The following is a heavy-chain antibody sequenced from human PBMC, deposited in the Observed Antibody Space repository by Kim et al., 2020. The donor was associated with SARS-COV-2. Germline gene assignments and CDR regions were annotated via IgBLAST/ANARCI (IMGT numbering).Heavy chain of an antibody. J-gene: IGHJ4*02. D-gene: IGHD6-13*01. Sequence: SQKFQGRVTITRDTSASTAYMELSSLRSEDTAVYYCARGFIAAAVTALDYWGQGTLVTVSS. V-gene: IGHV1-3*01. CDR3: ARGFIAAAVTALDY.